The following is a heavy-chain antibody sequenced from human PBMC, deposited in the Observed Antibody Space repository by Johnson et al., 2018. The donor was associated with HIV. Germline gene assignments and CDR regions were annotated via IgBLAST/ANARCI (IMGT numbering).Heavy chain of an antibody. J-gene: IGHJ3*02. CDR3: ARGGLGYKNIHDPCDI. CDR2: IYSVAST. D-gene: IGHD5-18*01. V-gene: IGHV3-53*01. CDR1: GFTVSSNY. Sequence: VQLVESGGGLVQPGGSLRVSCAASGFTVSSNYMSWVRQAPGKGLEWVSVIYSVASTYYADSLKGRFTISRDNSKNSLYLQMNSLRAEDTALYYCARGGLGYKNIHDPCDIWGQGTTVTVSS.